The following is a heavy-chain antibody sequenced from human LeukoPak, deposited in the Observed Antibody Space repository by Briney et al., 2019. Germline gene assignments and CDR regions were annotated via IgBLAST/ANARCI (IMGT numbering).Heavy chain of an antibody. CDR2: IYPADSET. CDR1: GFIFTGYW. D-gene: IGHD2-8*01. CDR3: ARATCVNGICYTLY. J-gene: IGHJ4*02. Sequence: GESLKISCKGSGFIFTGYWIVWVRQMPGKGLEWMGLIYPADSETTYSPSFQGQITISADRSSTNAHVQWRSLKASDTAIYYCARATCVNGICYTLYWGQGSLVTVSS. V-gene: IGHV5-51*01.